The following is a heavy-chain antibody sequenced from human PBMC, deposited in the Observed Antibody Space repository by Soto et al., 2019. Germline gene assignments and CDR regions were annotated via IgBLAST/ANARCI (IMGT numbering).Heavy chain of an antibody. Sequence: EVQLVESGGGLVQPGRSLRLSCAASGFTFDDYAMHWVRQAPGKGLEWVSGISWNSGSIGYADSVKGRFTISRDNAKNSLYLQMNSLRAEDTALYYCAKDMEGWFGVGQLPWIPFDYWGQGTLVTVSS. D-gene: IGHD2-2*01. V-gene: IGHV3-9*01. CDR2: ISWNSGSI. J-gene: IGHJ4*02. CDR3: AKDMEGWFGVGQLPWIPFDY. CDR1: GFTFDDYA.